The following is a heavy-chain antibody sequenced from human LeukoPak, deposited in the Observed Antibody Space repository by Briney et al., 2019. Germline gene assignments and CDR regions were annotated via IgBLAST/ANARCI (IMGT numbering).Heavy chain of an antibody. J-gene: IGHJ6*02. CDR2: INPNSGGT. CDR3: AREGSIAAVEYYYGMDV. D-gene: IGHD6-13*01. Sequence: ASVKVSCKASGYTFTGYYMHWVRQAPGQGLEWMGWINPNSGGTNYAQKFQGRVTMTRDTSISTAYMELSRLRSDDTAVYYCAREGSIAAVEYYYGMDVWGQGTTVTVSS. V-gene: IGHV1-2*02. CDR1: GYTFTGYY.